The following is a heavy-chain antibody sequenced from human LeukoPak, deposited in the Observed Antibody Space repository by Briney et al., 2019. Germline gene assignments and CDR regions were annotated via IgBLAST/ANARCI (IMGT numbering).Heavy chain of an antibody. V-gene: IGHV3-74*01. CDR3: ARDRGSSTILDY. D-gene: IGHD2-2*01. J-gene: IGHJ4*02. CDR1: GFTFSGYW. CDR2: INSDGSST. Sequence: PGGSLRLSCAASGFTFSGYWMHWVRQAPGKGLVWVSRINSDGSSTSYADSVKGRFTISRDNAKNTLYPQMNSLRAEDTAVYYCARDRGSSTILDYWGQGTLVTVSS.